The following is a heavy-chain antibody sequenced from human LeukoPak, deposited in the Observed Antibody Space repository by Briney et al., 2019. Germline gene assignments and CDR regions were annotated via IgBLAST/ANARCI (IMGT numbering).Heavy chain of an antibody. V-gene: IGHV1-18*01. CDR3: ARDLKMFYYEAFDI. J-gene: IGHJ3*02. D-gene: IGHD3-3*01. CDR2: ISAYNGNT. CDR1: GYTFTSYG. Sequence: GASVKVSCKASGYTFTSYGISWVRQAPGQGLEWMGWISAYNGNTNYAQKLQGRVTMTTDTSTSTAYMELRSLRSDDTAVYYCARDLKMFYYEAFDIWGQGTMVTVSS.